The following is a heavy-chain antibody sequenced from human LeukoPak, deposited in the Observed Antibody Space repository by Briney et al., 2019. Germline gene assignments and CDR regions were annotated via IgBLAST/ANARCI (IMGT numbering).Heavy chain of an antibody. J-gene: IGHJ5*02. CDR2: MNPNSGNT. CDR1: GYTFTSYD. V-gene: IGHV1-8*01. CDR3: ARGACSGGSCYYWFDP. D-gene: IGHD2-15*01. Sequence: ASVKVPCKASGYTFTSYDINWVRQATGQGLEWMGWMNPNSGNTGYAQKFQGRVTMTRNTSISTAYMELSSLRSEDTAVYYCARGACSGGSCYYWFDPWGQGTLVTVSS.